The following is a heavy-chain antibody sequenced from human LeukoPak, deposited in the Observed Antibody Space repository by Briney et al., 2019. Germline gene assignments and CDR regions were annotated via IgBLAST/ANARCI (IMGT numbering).Heavy chain of an antibody. Sequence: QPGGSLRLSCAASGFTFSSYAMTWVRQAPGKGLEWVSSIDANGVATFYAESVKGRFSISRDNAKNTVGLQMHSLTAEDTAVHYCAKDQSYYNWFDPWGQGTLVTVSS. V-gene: IGHV3-23*01. D-gene: IGHD3-10*01. CDR3: AKDQSYYNWFDP. CDR1: GFTFSSYA. CDR2: IDANGVAT. J-gene: IGHJ5*02.